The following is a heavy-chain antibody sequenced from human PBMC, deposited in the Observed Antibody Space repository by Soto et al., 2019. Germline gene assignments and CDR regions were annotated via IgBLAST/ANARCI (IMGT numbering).Heavy chain of an antibody. J-gene: IGHJ4*02. D-gene: IGHD2-15*01. Sequence: QVHLVESGGGVVQPGGSLRLSCVASDFGFSNYGMHWVRQAPGQGLEWVALIWDEGKNKYYGDSVKGRFTVSRDNSKKTLYLQMNSLRADDTGVYYCVRGGSCRGGSCYPNLDFYGDYEGFDYWGQGTLVTVSS. V-gene: IGHV3-33*01. CDR2: IWDEGKNK. CDR3: VRGGSCRGGSCYPNLDFYGDYEGFDY. CDR1: DFGFSNYG.